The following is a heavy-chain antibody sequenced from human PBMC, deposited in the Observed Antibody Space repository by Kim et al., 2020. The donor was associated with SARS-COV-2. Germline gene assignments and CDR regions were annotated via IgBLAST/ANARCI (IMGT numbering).Heavy chain of an antibody. J-gene: IGHJ4*02. CDR3: ARGLFLGEGNVDTAMGDDY. V-gene: IGHV4-34*01. CDR2: INHSGST. D-gene: IGHD5-18*01. Sequence: SETLSLTCAVYGGSFSGYYWSWIRQPPGKGLEWIGEINHSGSTNYNPSLKSRVTISVDTSKNQFSLKLSSVTAADTAVYYCARGLFLGEGNVDTAMGDDYWGQGTLVTVSS. CDR1: GGSFSGYY.